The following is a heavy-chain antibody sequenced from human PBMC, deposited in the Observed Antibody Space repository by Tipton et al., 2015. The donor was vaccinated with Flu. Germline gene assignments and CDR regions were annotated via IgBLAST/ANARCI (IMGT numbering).Heavy chain of an antibody. V-gene: IGHV3-23*01. CDR2: ISGSGNST. J-gene: IGHJ6*02. CDR3: ARGPLPDSNWYNGMDV. D-gene: IGHD6-13*01. Sequence: SLRLSCAASGFTFSSYAMNWVRQAPGKGLEWVSGISGSGNSTYYADSVKGRFTLSRDNSKNTLYLQMNSLRAGDTAVYFCARGPLPDSNWYNGMDVWGQGP. CDR1: GFTFSSYA.